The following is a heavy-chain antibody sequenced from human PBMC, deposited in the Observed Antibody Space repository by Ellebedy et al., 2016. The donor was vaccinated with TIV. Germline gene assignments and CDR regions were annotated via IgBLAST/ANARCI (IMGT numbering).Heavy chain of an antibody. CDR1: GYTFTSYG. V-gene: IGHV1-24*01. CDR3: ATDRAGAVAAYYYHGMDV. CDR2: FDPEDGET. J-gene: IGHJ6*02. D-gene: IGHD6-19*01. Sequence: AASVKVSCKASGYTFTSYGISWVRQAPGKGLEWMGGFDPEDGETIYAQKFQGRVTMTEDTSTDTAYMELSSLRSEDTAVYYCATDRAGAVAAYYYHGMDVWGQGTTVTVSS.